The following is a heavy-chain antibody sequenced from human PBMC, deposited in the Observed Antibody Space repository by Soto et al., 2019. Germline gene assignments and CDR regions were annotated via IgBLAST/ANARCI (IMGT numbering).Heavy chain of an antibody. CDR1: GGSFSGYY. Sequence: SETLSVTCAVYGGSFSGYYWSWIRQPPGKGLEWIGEINHSGSTNCNPSLKSRVTISVDTSKNQFSLKLSSVTAADTAVYYCARETRWVAQYCSSTSCYGGLDYWGQGTLVTVSS. CDR3: ARETRWVAQYCSSTSCYGGLDY. D-gene: IGHD2-2*01. J-gene: IGHJ4*02. CDR2: INHSGST. V-gene: IGHV4-34*01.